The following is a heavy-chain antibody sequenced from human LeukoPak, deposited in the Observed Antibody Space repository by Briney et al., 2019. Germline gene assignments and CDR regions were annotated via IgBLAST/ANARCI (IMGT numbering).Heavy chain of an antibody. CDR3: ATEAMVRGVIIYFDY. CDR2: VDPEDGET. J-gene: IGHJ4*02. Sequence: GATVKISCKASGYTFTDYYMHWVQQAPGKGLEWMGRVDPEDGETIYAEKFQGRVTITADTSTDTAYMELSSLRSEDTAVYYCATEAMVRGVIIYFDYWGQGTLVTVSS. V-gene: IGHV1-69-2*01. D-gene: IGHD3-10*01. CDR1: GYTFTDYY.